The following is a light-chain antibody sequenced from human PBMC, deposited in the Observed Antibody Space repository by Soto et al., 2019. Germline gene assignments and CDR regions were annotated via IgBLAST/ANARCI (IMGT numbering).Light chain of an antibody. J-gene: IGLJ2*01. CDR1: SSDVGGYNY. V-gene: IGLV2-14*01. CDR2: EVS. Sequence: QSALTQPASVSGSPGQSITISCTGASSDVGGYNYVSWYQQHPGKAPKLRIFEVSDRPSGISNRFSGSKSGNTASLTISGLQAEDEADYYCSSYTTDNTVVFGGGTKLTVL. CDR3: SSYTTDNTVV.